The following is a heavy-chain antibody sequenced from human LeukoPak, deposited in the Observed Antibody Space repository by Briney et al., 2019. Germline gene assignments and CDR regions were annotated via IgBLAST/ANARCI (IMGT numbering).Heavy chain of an antibody. V-gene: IGHV3-30*18. J-gene: IGHJ4*02. CDR3: VKPAWGEAVAATRFFDY. CDR2: ISYDGTNK. CDR1: GFTFSSYG. Sequence: PGRSLRLSCAASGFTFSSYGMHWVRQAPGKGLEWVAVISYDGTNKYYADSVKGRFTISRDNSKNTLYLQMNSLRAEDTAVYYCVKPAWGEAVAATRFFDYWGQGTLVTVSS. D-gene: IGHD6-19*01.